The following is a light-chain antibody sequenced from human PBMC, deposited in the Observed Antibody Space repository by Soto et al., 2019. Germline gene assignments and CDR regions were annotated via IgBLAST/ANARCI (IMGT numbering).Light chain of an antibody. J-gene: IGLJ1*01. CDR1: SSNIGAGYD. CDR2: GNS. V-gene: IGLV1-40*01. Sequence: QSVLTQPPSVSGAPGQRVTISCTGSSSNIGAGYDVHWYQQLPGTAPKLLIYGNSNRPSGVPDRFSGSKSGTSASLAITGFQAEEEADYYCQLFDSSVSGYVFGTGTKVTVL. CDR3: QLFDSSVSGYV.